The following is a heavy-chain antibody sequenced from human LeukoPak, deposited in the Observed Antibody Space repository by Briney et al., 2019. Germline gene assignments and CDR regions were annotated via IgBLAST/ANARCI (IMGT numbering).Heavy chain of an antibody. J-gene: IGHJ4*02. V-gene: IGHV3-7*04. CDR3: ARNMGDY. CDR1: GCTFSIYW. D-gene: IGHD2/OR15-2a*01. CDR2: INQDGTEK. Sequence: GGSLRLSCAASGCTFSIYWMTWVRQAPGKGLEWVANINQDGTEKNYVDSVKGRLTISRDNAKNSLYLQMNSLRAEDTAVYYCARNMGDYWGQGTLVSVSS.